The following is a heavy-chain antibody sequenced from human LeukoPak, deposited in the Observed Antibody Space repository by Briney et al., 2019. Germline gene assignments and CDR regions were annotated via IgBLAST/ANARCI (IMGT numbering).Heavy chain of an antibody. V-gene: IGHV3-7*01. Sequence: GGSLRLSCTASGFTFTTYWMGWVRQAPGKGLEWVANIKQDGSEQYYVDSVKGRFTISRDNAKNSLSLQMNSLRAEDTAVYYCARPLMYYYGSETYFWFDPWGQGTLVTVSS. CDR1: GFTFTTYW. J-gene: IGHJ5*02. CDR3: ARPLMYYYGSETYFWFDP. CDR2: IKQDGSEQ. D-gene: IGHD3-10*01.